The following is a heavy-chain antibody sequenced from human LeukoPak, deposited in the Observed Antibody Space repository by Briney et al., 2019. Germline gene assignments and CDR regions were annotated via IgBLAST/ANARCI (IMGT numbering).Heavy chain of an antibody. CDR3: ATVAVAGLGGLFFDY. CDR2: IYYTGGT. Sequence: SETLSLTCSVSGYSISSGYYWGWIRQPPGRGLEWIGSIYYTGGTLYNPSLKSRVTISVATSKNQFSLKLSSVTAADTAVYYCATVAVAGLGGLFFDYWGQGTLVTVSS. V-gene: IGHV4-38-2*02. J-gene: IGHJ4*02. CDR1: GYSISSGYY. D-gene: IGHD6-19*01.